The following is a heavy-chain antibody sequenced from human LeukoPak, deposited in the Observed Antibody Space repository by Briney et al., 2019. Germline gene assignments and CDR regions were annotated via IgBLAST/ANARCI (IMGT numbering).Heavy chain of an antibody. CDR2: ISSSSSTI. J-gene: IGHJ3*02. CDR3: AREGLPLYYYDSNGYSKYGAFDI. D-gene: IGHD3-22*01. Sequence: GGSLRLSCAASGFTFSSYSMNWVRQAPGKGLEWVSYISSSSSTIYYADSVKGRFTISRDNAKNSLYLQMNSLRAEDTAVYYCAREGLPLYYYDSNGYSKYGAFDIWGQGTMVTVSS. CDR1: GFTFSSYS. V-gene: IGHV3-48*01.